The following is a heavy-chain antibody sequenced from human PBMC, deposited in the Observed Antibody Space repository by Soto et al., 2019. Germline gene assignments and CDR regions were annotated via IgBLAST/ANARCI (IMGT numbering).Heavy chain of an antibody. CDR1: GFTFSNHW. J-gene: IGHJ3*01. V-gene: IGHV3-74*01. Sequence: EVQLVESGGGLVQPGGSLRLSCVASGFTFSNHWMHWVRQSPGQGLSGVSRVNEVGTITDYADFVEGRFTISRDNAKNTLSLQMNNLRAEDTALYYCARPRSKSSSGFDLWSQGTMVTVSS. CDR3: ARPRSKSSSGFDL. D-gene: IGHD6-6*01. CDR2: VNEVGTIT.